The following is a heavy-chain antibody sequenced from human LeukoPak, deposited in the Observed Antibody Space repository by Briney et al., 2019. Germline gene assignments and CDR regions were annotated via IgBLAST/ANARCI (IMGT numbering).Heavy chain of an antibody. J-gene: IGHJ4*02. CDR2: IYYSGST. D-gene: IGHD1-26*01. V-gene: IGHV4-39*07. CDR3: ARTDDSGTYQGLFDY. Sequence: SETLSPTCTVSGGSISSSSYYWGWIRQPPGKGLEWIGSIYYSGSTYYNPSLKSRVTISVDTSKNQFSLKLSSVTAADTAVYYCARTDDSGTYQGLFDYWGQGSLVTVSS. CDR1: GGSISSSSYY.